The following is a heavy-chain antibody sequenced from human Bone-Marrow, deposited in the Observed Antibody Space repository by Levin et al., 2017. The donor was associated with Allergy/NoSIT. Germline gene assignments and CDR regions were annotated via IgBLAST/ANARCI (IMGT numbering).Heavy chain of an antibody. J-gene: IGHJ6*03. CDR3: ARDQKYNWNPGYWYYYMDV. CDR1: GFTFSSYG. CDR2: IWYDGSNK. V-gene: IGHV3-33*01. Sequence: GESLKISCAASGFTFSSYGMHWVRQAPGKGLEWVAVIWYDGSNKYYADSVKGRFTISRDNSKNTLYLQMNSLRAEDTAVYYCARDQKYNWNPGYWYYYMDVWGKGTTVTVSS. D-gene: IGHD1-20*01.